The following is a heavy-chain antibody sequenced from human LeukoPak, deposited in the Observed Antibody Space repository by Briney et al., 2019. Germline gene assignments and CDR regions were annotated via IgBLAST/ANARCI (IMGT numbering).Heavy chain of an antibody. J-gene: IGHJ4*02. CDR3: ARDIRAARGYFDY. V-gene: IGHV4-31*03. CDR1: GGSISSGGYY. Sequence: PSQTLSLTCTVPGGSISSGGYYWSWIRQHPGKGLEWVGYIYYSGSTYYNPSLKSRVTISVDTSKNQFSLKLSSVTAADTAVYYCARDIRAARGYFDYWGQGTLVTVSS. D-gene: IGHD6-6*01. CDR2: IYYSGST.